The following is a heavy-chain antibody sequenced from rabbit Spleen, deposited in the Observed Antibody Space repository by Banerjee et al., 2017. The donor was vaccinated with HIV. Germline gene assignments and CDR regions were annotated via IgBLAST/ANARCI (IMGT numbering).Heavy chain of an antibody. D-gene: IGHD8-1*01. J-gene: IGHJ4*01. CDR2: VDAASSGST. V-gene: IGHV1S40*01. CDR3: ARDGAGRDYYFNL. CDR1: GFSFSSNYY. Sequence: QSLEESGGGLVQPEGSLTLTCTASGFSFSSNYYMCWVRQAPGKGLEWIACVDAASSGSTWYASWAKGLFTISKASSTTVTLQITSLTAADTATYFCARDGAGRDYYFNLWGQGTLVTVS.